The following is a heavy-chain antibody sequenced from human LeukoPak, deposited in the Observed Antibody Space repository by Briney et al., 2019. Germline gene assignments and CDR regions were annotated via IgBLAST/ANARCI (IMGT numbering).Heavy chain of an antibody. CDR1: GGSISRYY. J-gene: IGHJ4*02. CDR3: AGRLSGNSRDTGAYYRMSYFDY. CDR2: IYYSGSS. V-gene: IGHV4-59*01. D-gene: IGHD3-22*01. Sequence: SSETLSLTCTVSGGSISRYYWTWIRQPPGKGREWIGYIYYSGSSNYNPSLKSRVTISVDTSKNQFSLKLSSVTAADTAVYYCAGRLSGNSRDTGAYYRMSYFDYWGQGALVTVSS.